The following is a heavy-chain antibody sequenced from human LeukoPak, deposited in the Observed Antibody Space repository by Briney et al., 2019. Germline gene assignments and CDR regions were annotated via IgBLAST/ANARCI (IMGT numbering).Heavy chain of an antibody. D-gene: IGHD5-18*01. V-gene: IGHV4-4*07. CDR1: GGSISSYY. CDR3: ARGPSYGYFRYFDY. Sequence: SETLSLTCTVSGGSISSYYWTWIRQPAGKGLEWIGRIYTSGSTNYNPSLKSRVTMSVDTSKNQFSLKLISVTAADTAVYYCARGPSYGYFRYFDYWGQGTLATVSS. J-gene: IGHJ4*02. CDR2: IYTSGST.